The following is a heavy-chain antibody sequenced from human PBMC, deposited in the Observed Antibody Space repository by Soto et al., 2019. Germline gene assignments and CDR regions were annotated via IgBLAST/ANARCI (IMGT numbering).Heavy chain of an antibody. CDR1: GFTVSSNY. CDR3: AAGDYASGSRDY. V-gene: IGHV3-66*01. D-gene: IGHD3-10*01. Sequence: EVQLVESGGGSVQPGGSLRLSCAASGFTVSSNYMSWFRQAPGRGLEWVSSIYSIGSADYEGSVKGRFTISRDNSKNTMYLQMNSLRAEDTAVYYCAAGDYASGSRDYWGQGTLVTVSS. J-gene: IGHJ4*02. CDR2: IYSIGSA.